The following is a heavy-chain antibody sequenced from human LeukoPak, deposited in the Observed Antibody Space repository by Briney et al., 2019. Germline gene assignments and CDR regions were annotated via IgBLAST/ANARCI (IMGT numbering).Heavy chain of an antibody. D-gene: IGHD3-22*01. V-gene: IGHV3-23*01. CDR3: AKSPRAYYYDSSGPNDAFDI. J-gene: IGHJ3*02. Sequence: GGSLRLSCGASGFTFSSHGMNWVRQAPGKGLEWVSAISGSGGSTYYADSVKGRFTISRDNSKNTLYLQMNRLRAEDTAVYYCAKSPRAYYYDSSGPNDAFDIWGQGTMVTVSS. CDR2: ISGSGGST. CDR1: GFTFSSHG.